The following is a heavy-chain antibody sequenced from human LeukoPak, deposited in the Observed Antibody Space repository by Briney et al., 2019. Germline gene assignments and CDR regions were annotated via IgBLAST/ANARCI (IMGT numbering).Heavy chain of an antibody. CDR1: GYSFTDYY. CDR3: ARGTRELHY. Sequence: AASVKVSCKASGYSFTDYYIHWVRQAPGQGLEWMGIINPSGGPTSNAQKFQGRVTMTRDTATTTAYMELSSLRSEDTAVYYCARGTRELHYWGQGTLVTVSS. V-gene: IGHV1-46*01. D-gene: IGHD1-26*01. CDR2: INPSGGPT. J-gene: IGHJ4*02.